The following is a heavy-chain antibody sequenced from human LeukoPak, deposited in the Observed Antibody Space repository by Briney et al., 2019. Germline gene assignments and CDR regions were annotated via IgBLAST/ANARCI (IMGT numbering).Heavy chain of an antibody. Sequence: SETLSLTCTVSGGSMSDYYWHWIRQPPGKGPEWIGYIQHTGSTNYNRSLKSRVTISVDTSKNQFSLKLSSVTAADTAVYFSACGSSTAYVDHWGQGTLVTASS. V-gene: IGHV4-4*09. CDR1: GGSMSDYY. CDR3: ACGSSTAYVDH. CDR2: IQHTGST. D-gene: IGHD2-2*01. J-gene: IGHJ4*02.